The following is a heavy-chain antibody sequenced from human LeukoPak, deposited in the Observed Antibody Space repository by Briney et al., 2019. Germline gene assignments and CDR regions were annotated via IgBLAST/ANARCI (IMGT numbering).Heavy chain of an antibody. CDR3: ARRSGHDY. CDR1: GYTFTAYY. D-gene: IGHD2-8*02. J-gene: IGHJ4*02. CDR2: INPNTGDT. V-gene: IGHV1-2*02. Sequence: ASVKVSCKASGYTFTAYYIHWVRQAPGQGFQWLGWINPNTGDTNYAQQFQGRVTLTRDTSTTTAYMELTSLISDDTAVYYCARRSGHDYWGPGTLLTVSS.